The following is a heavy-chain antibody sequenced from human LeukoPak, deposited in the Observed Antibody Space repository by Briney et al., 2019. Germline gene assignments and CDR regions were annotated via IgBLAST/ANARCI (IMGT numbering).Heavy chain of an antibody. CDR3: ARASSSWGFFDY. J-gene: IGHJ4*02. D-gene: IGHD6-13*01. Sequence: GGSLRLSCAASGFTFSSYSMNWVRQAPGKGLEWVANIKQDGSEKYYVDSVKGRFTISRDNSKNTLYLQMNSLRAEDTAVYCCARASSSWGFFDYWGQGTLVTVSS. V-gene: IGHV3-7*03. CDR2: IKQDGSEK. CDR1: GFTFSSYS.